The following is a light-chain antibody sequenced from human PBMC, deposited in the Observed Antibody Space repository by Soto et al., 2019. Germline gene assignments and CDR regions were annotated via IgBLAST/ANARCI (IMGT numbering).Light chain of an antibody. Sequence: IVLTHSPGTLSLSPWERATLSCRASQSVSNNYLAWYQQKPGQAPRVLIYGTSSRATGIPDRFSGSGSGTDFTLTISRLEPEDFAVYYCQQYVTSPRKFGQGTKVDIK. CDR2: GTS. CDR3: QQYVTSPRK. J-gene: IGKJ1*01. CDR1: QSVSNNY. V-gene: IGKV3-20*01.